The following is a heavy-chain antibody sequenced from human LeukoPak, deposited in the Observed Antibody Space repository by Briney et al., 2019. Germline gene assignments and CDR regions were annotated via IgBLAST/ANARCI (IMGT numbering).Heavy chain of an antibody. V-gene: IGHV1-3*01. CDR1: GYTFTTYA. Sequence: ASVKVSCKASGYTFTTYAMHWVRQAPGQRLEWMGWINAGNGNTKYSQKFQGRVTITRDTSASTAYMELSSLRSEDTAVYYCARTTAMVTIFDYWGQGTLVTVSS. J-gene: IGHJ4*02. D-gene: IGHD5-18*01. CDR2: INAGNGNT. CDR3: ARTTAMVTIFDY.